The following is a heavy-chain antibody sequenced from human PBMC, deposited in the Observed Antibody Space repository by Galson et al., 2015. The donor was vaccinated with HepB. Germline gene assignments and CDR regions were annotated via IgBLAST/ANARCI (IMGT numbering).Heavy chain of an antibody. D-gene: IGHD3-22*01. V-gene: IGHV3-30*04. Sequence: SLRLSCAASGFTFSSYAMHWVRQAPGKGLEWVAVISYDGSNKYYADSVKGRFTISRDNSKNTLYLQMNSLRAEDTAVYYCARGTPSTITMIVVVMNYWGQGTLVTVSS. J-gene: IGHJ4*02. CDR3: ARGTPSTITMIVVVMNY. CDR1: GFTFSSYA. CDR2: ISYDGSNK.